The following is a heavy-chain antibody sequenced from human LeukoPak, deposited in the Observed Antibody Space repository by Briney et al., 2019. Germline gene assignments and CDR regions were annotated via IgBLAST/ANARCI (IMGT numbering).Heavy chain of an antibody. CDR2: IIPIFGTA. V-gene: IGHV1-69*06. D-gene: IGHD3-10*01. J-gene: IGHJ5*02. CDR3: ATHYYGSGSLLFDP. Sequence: ASVKVSCKASGGTFSSYAISWVRQAPGQGLEWMGGIIPIFGTANCAQKFQGRVTITADKSTSTAYMELSSLRSEDTAVYYCATHYYGSGSLLFDPWGQGTLVTVSS. CDR1: GGTFSSYA.